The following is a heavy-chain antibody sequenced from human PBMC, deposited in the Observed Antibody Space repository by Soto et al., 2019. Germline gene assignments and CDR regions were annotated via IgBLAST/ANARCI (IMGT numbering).Heavy chain of an antibody. Sequence: ASVKVSCKASGYTFTSYYMHWVRQAPGQGLEWMGIINPSGGSTSYAQKFQGRVTMTRDTSTSTVYMELSSLRSEDTAVYSCARGTLHYYDSSGYSDPRFDPWGQGTLVTVSS. CDR1: GYTFTSYY. CDR2: INPSGGST. D-gene: IGHD3-22*01. J-gene: IGHJ5*02. V-gene: IGHV1-46*01. CDR3: ARGTLHYYDSSGYSDPRFDP.